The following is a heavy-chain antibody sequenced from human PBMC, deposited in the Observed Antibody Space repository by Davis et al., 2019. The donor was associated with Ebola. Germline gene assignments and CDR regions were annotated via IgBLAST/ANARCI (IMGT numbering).Heavy chain of an antibody. J-gene: IGHJ6*02. V-gene: IGHV3-30*18. CDR3: AKEAGTFYYYGMDV. Sequence: GESLKISCAASGFTFSSYGMHWVRQAPGKGLEWVAVISYDGSNKYYADSVKGRFTISRDNSKNTLYLQMNSLRAEDTAVYYCAKEAGTFYYYGMDVWGQGTTVTVSS. CDR1: GFTFSSYG. CDR2: ISYDGSNK. D-gene: IGHD6-13*01.